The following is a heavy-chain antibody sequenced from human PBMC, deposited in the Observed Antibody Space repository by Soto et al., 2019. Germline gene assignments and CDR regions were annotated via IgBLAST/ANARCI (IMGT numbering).Heavy chain of an antibody. J-gene: IGHJ6*02. Sequence: GASVKVSCAASGFTFSDSDIHWVRQASGKGLEWVGRIRRKAYSYATAYAVSVEDRFTVSRDDSKNTAYLQMNSLKAEDTAVYYCSKLQVQSGPGNYFYGLDVWGQGTTVTVSS. CDR1: GFTFSDSD. CDR2: IRRKAYSYAT. D-gene: IGHD5-12*01. CDR3: SKLQVQSGPGNYFYGLDV. V-gene: IGHV3-73*01.